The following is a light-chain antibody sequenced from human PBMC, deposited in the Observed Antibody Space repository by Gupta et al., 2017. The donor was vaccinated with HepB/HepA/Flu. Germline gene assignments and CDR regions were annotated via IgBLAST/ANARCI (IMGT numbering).Light chain of an antibody. J-gene: IGKJ4*01. V-gene: IGKV4-1*01. CDR3: QQFYSIPVT. CDR2: WAS. Sequence: DIVMCQSPDSLAVSLGERATINCKSSRSVLYPSNNKNHLAWYQQKSGQPPKLLIYWASTRESGVPDRFSGSGSGTDFTLTISSLQAEDVAVYFCQQFYSIPVTFGGGTKVEIK. CDR1: RSVLYPSNNKNH.